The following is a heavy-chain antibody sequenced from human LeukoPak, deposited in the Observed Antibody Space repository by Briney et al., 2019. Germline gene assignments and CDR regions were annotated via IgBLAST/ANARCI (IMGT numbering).Heavy chain of an antibody. D-gene: IGHD2-15*01. CDR1: GFTFSSYA. V-gene: IGHV3-30*04. CDR3: ARAGDVVVVAATSEWFDP. J-gene: IGHJ5*02. CDR2: ISYDGSNK. Sequence: PGRSLRLSCAASGFTFSSYAMHWVRQAPGKGLEWVAVISYDGSNKYYADSVKGRFTISRDNSKNTLYLQMNSLRAEDTAVYYCARAGDVVVVAATSEWFDPWGQGTLVTASS.